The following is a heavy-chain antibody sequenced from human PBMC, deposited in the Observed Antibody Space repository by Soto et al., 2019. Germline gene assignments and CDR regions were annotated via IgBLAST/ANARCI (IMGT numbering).Heavy chain of an antibody. D-gene: IGHD2-15*01. J-gene: IGHJ4*02. CDR3: ARSRVVAATRHHSDFDY. Sequence: VTLKESGPVLVNPTETLTLTCTVSGFSLSNARMGVSWIRQPPGKALEWLAHIFSNDEKSYSTSLKSRLTISKDTSKSQVVLTMTNVDPVDTATYYCARSRVVAATRHHSDFDYWGQGTLVTVSS. CDR2: IFSNDEK. CDR1: GFSLSNARMG. V-gene: IGHV2-26*01.